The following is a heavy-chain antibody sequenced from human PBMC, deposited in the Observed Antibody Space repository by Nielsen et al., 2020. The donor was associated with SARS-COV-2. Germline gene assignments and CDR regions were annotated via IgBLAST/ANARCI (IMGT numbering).Heavy chain of an antibody. CDR2: IFSNDEK. Sequence: WIRQPPGKALEWLAHIFSNDEKSYSTSLKSRLTISKDTSKSQVVLTMTNMDPVDTATYYCARTSAGITIFGVVSLHGWFDPWGQGTLVTVSS. V-gene: IGHV2-26*01. J-gene: IGHJ5*02. D-gene: IGHD3-3*01. CDR3: ARTSAGITIFGVVSLHGWFDP.